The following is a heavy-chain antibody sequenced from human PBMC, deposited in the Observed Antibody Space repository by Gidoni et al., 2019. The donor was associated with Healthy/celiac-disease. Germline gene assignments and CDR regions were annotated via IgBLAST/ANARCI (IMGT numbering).Heavy chain of an antibody. D-gene: IGHD2-15*01. CDR2: IYPGDSDT. CDR1: GYSFTSYW. Sequence: EVQLVQSGAEVKKPGESLTISCKGSGYSFTSYWIGWVRQMPGKGLEWMGIIYPGDSDTRYSPSFQGQVTISADKSISTAYLQWSSLKASDTAMYYCARLPRYCSGGSCLYYFDYWGQGTLVTVSS. J-gene: IGHJ4*02. CDR3: ARLPRYCSGGSCLYYFDY. V-gene: IGHV5-51*01.